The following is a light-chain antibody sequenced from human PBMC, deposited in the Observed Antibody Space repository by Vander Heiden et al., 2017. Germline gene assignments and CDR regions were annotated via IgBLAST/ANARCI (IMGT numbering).Light chain of an antibody. CDR2: GAS. CDR3: QQYNNCPPYT. CDR1: QSVSSN. J-gene: IGKJ2*01. Sequence: EIVMTQSPATLSVSPGERATLSCRASQSVSSNLAWYQQKPGQAPRLLIYGASTRATGIPARFSGSGSGIEFTLTISSLQSEDFAVYYCQQYNNCPPYTFGQGTKLEIK. V-gene: IGKV3-15*01.